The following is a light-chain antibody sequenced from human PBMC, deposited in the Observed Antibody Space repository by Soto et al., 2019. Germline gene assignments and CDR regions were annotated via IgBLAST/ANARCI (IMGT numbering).Light chain of an antibody. J-gene: IGLJ2*01. CDR1: SSNIGAGYD. CDR3: QSYDSSLSGSNVV. CDR2: GNS. Sequence: QSVLTQPPSVSGAPGQRVTISCTGSSSNIGAGYDVHWYQQLPGTAPKLLIYGNSNRPSGVPDRFSGSKSGTSASLAITGLQGEDEADYDCQSYDSSLSGSNVVFGGGTKLTVL. V-gene: IGLV1-40*01.